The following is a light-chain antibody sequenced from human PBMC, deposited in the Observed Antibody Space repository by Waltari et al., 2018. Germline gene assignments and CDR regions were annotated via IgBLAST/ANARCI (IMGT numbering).Light chain of an antibody. CDR1: SSHNGPGYD. Sequence: QSVLPQPPSAAGAPGQRVPIRCSGPSSHNGPGYDLPWYQQLPGTAPKHLIYGNSNRPSGVPDRFSGSKSGTSASLAITGLQAEDEADYYCQSYDSSLSGGVFGTGTKVTVL. CDR3: QSYDSSLSGGV. V-gene: IGLV1-40*01. CDR2: GNS. J-gene: IGLJ1*01.